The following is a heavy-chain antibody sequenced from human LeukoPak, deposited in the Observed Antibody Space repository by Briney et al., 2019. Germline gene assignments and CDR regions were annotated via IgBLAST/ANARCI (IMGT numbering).Heavy chain of an antibody. D-gene: IGHD3-3*01. J-gene: IGHJ6*02. CDR1: GYTFTDYY. CDR2: INPNSGGT. V-gene: IGHV1-2*04. CDR3: ARDRVAGYYYYGMDV. Sequence: GASVKVSCKASGYTFTDYYMHWGRQAPGQGLEWMGWINPNSGGTNYAQKFQGWATMTRNTSISTAYMELSRLRSDDTAVYYCARDRVAGYYYYGMDVWGQGTTVTVSS.